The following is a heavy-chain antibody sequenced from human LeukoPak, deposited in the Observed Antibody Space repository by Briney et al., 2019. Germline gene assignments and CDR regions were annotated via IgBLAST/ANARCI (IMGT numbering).Heavy chain of an antibody. V-gene: IGHV3-23*01. J-gene: IGHJ4*02. CDR3: AKDLKRYCSSTSCYPFDY. D-gene: IGHD2-2*01. Sequence: PGGSLRLSCAASGFTFSSYAMGWVRQAPGKGLEWVSAISGSGGSTYYADSVKGRFTISRDNSKNTLYLQMNSLRAEDTAVYYCAKDLKRYCSSTSCYPFDYWGQGTLVTVSS. CDR2: ISGSGGST. CDR1: GFTFSSYA.